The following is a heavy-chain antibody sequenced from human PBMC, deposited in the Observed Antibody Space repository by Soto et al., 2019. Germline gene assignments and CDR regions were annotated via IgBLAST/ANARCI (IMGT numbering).Heavy chain of an antibody. CDR1: GFTFSSYG. V-gene: IGHV3-23*01. CDR3: AKPSTSTTVTTCFDY. CDR2: ISGSGGTT. D-gene: IGHD4-17*01. J-gene: IGHJ4*02. Sequence: EVQLLESGGGLVQPGGSLRLSCAASGFTFSSYGMSWVLQAPGKGLEWVSSISGSGGTTYHADSVKGRFTISRDNSKNTLYLQMNSLRGDDTAVYYCAKPSTSTTVTTCFDYWGQGALVTVSS.